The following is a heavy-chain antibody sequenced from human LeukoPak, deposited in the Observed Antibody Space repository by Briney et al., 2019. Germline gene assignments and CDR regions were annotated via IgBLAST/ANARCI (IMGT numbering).Heavy chain of an antibody. CDR3: ARVTYVDDMLYQYFDY. D-gene: IGHD4-17*01. CDR1: SYSISSGSY. V-gene: IGHV4-38-2*01. J-gene: IGHJ4*02. CDR2: IFHSGNS. Sequence: PSETLSLTCAVSSYSISSGSYWGWIRQSPGRGLEWVGSIFHSGNSYYNPSLKGRLTMSVDTSKHQFSLKLPSVTAADTALYYCARVTYVDDMLYQYFDYWGQGILVTVSS.